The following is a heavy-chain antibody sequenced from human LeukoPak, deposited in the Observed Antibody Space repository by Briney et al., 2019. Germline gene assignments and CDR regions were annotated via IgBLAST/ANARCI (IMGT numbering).Heavy chain of an antibody. V-gene: IGHV3-74*01. CDR1: GLTFSDFW. CDR2: VKGDERTT. Sequence: PGGSLRLSCAASGLTFSDFWMHWVRQPPGKGLVWVALVKGDERTTIYADSVKGRFTISRDNAKNTLYLQMNSLRADDSGVYYCATGHSYGYDYWGQGVLVTASS. J-gene: IGHJ4*02. CDR3: ATGHSYGYDY. D-gene: IGHD5-18*01.